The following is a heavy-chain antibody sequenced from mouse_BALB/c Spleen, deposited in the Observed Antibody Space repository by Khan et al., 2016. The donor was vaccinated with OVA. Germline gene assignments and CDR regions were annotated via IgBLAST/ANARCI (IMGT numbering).Heavy chain of an antibody. CDR2: INPDCSTI. CDR1: GFDFSTSW. V-gene: IGHV4-1*02. D-gene: IGHD2-14*01. CDR3: GTPYRNDVKAWFDY. Sequence: EVQLVETGGGLVQPGGSLKLSCAASGFDFSTSWMSWVRQAPGKGLEWIGEINPDCSTINYTPSLKDQFIISRDNAKNTLYLQMSKVRSEDTDLYYCGTPYRNDVKAWFDYWGQGTLVTVSA. J-gene: IGHJ3*01.